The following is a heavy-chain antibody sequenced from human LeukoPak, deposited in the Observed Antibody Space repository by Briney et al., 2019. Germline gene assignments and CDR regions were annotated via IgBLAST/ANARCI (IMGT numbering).Heavy chain of an antibody. V-gene: IGHV3-66*01. J-gene: IGHJ6*02. CDR1: RFTVSSNY. Sequence: GWSLRLPCAASRFTVSSNYMSWVRQAPGKGLEWVSVTYSGGSTYYADSVKGRSTISRDNSKNTLYLQMNSLRAEDTAVYYCARDSTYSSSWYGGGYYYDYGMDVWGQGTTVTVSS. D-gene: IGHD6-13*01. CDR2: TYSGGST. CDR3: ARDSTYSSSWYGGGYYYDYGMDV.